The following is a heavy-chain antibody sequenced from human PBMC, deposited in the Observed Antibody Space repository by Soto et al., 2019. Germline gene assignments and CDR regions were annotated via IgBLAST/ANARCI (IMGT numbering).Heavy chain of an antibody. Sequence: SETLSLTCTVSGGSMSSYYWTWIRQPAGKGLEWIGRVYSSGGTHYNPSLKSRVTISLDTSKDQFSLRLLSVTDADTAVYYCASGQQLSDWFDPWGQGTLVTVSS. CDR1: GGSMSSYY. CDR3: ASGQQLSDWFDP. CDR2: VYSSGGT. V-gene: IGHV4-4*07. D-gene: IGHD1-1*01. J-gene: IGHJ5*02.